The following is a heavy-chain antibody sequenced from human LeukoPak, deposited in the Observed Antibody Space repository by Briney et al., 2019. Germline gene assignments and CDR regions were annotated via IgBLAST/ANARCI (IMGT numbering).Heavy chain of an antibody. V-gene: IGHV1-2*02. J-gene: IGHJ4*02. CDR2: INPNSGGT. CDR1: GYTFTGYY. CDR3: ARDEGIAVAGPDY. Sequence: GASVKVSCKASGYTFTGYYMHWVRQAPGQGLEWMGWINPNSGGTNYAQKFQGRVTMTRDTSISTAYMELSRLRSDDTAVYYCARDEGIAVAGPDYWGQGTLVTVSS. D-gene: IGHD6-19*01.